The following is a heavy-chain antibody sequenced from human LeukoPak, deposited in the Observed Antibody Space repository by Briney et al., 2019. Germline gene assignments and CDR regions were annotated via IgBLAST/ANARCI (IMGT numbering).Heavy chain of an antibody. Sequence: SVKVSCKASGGTFSSYAISWVRQAPGQGLEWMGGIIPIFGTANYAQKFQGRVTITADESTSTAYMELSSLRSEDTAVYYCASRPGQQLVAPLYWGQGTLVTVSS. CDR2: IIPIFGTA. CDR3: ASRPGQQLVAPLY. CDR1: GGTFSSYA. V-gene: IGHV1-69*13. D-gene: IGHD6-13*01. J-gene: IGHJ4*02.